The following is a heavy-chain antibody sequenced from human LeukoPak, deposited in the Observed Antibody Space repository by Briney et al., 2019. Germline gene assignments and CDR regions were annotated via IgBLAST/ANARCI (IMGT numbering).Heavy chain of an antibody. CDR3: ARGNKDYGDYARGLSDY. V-gene: IGHV1-8*01. CDR2: MNPNSGNT. CDR1: GYTFTSFD. J-gene: IGHJ4*02. Sequence: ASVKVSCKASGYTFTSFDINWVRQATGQGLEWMGWMNPNSGNTGPAQKFQGRITMTRNTSITTAHMELSSLRSEDTAVYYCARGNKDYGDYARGLSDYWGQGTLVTVSS. D-gene: IGHD4-17*01.